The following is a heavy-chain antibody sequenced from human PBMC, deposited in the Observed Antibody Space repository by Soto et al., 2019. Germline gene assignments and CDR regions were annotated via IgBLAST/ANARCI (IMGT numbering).Heavy chain of an antibody. Sequence: SETLSLTCTVSGGSISSGDYYWSWIRQPPGKGLEWIGYIYYSGSTYYNPSLKSRVTISVDTSKNQFSLKLSSATAADTAVYYCARQCIVYRYHYYYYGMDVWGQGTTVTVSS. D-gene: IGHD2-21*01. V-gene: IGHV4-30-4*01. CDR1: GGSISSGDYY. CDR2: IYYSGST. CDR3: ARQCIVYRYHYYYYGMDV. J-gene: IGHJ6*02.